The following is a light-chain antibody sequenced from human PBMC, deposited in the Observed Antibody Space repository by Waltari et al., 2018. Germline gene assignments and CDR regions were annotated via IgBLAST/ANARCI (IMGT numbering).Light chain of an antibody. CDR2: YKN. CDR1: SSTIGNNP. Sequence: QSVLTQAPSASGTPGQRVILPRSGSSSTIGNNPTNLYQQVPGTAPKLLIFYKNERPSGVPDRLSGSKSGTSASLAISGLQSEDEADYYCASWDDGLNGWVFGGGTRLTVL. CDR3: ASWDDGLNGWV. V-gene: IGLV1-44*01. J-gene: IGLJ3*02.